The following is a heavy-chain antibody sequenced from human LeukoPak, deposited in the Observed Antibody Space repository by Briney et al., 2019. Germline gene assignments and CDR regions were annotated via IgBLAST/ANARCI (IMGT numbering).Heavy chain of an antibody. CDR2: SSAYNDNT. D-gene: IGHD2/OR15-2a*01. Sequence: APVKVSCKASGGTFSSYAISWVRQAPGQGLEWMGWSSAYNDNTNYAQKLQGRVTMTTDTSTSTAYMELRSLRSDDTAVYYCARGFSESRSTLDYWGQGTLVTVSS. CDR1: GGTFSSYA. J-gene: IGHJ4*02. CDR3: ARGFSESRSTLDY. V-gene: IGHV1-18*01.